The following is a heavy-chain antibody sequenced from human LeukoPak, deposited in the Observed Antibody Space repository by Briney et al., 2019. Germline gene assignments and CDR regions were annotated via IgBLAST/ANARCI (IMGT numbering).Heavy chain of an antibody. CDR3: AKDQVTMIVVPWFDP. Sequence: PGGSLRLSCAASGFTFSSYAMSWVRQAPGKGLEWVSAISGSGGSTYYADSVKGRFAISRDNSKNTLCLQMNGLRAEDTAVYYCAKDQVTMIVVPWFDPWGQGTLVTVSS. J-gene: IGHJ5*02. V-gene: IGHV3-23*01. CDR1: GFTFSSYA. D-gene: IGHD3-22*01. CDR2: ISGSGGST.